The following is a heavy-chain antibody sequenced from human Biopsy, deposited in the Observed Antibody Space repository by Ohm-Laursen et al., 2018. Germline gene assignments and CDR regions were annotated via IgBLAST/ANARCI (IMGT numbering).Heavy chain of an antibody. J-gene: IGHJ6*02. D-gene: IGHD4-17*01. CDR3: ARIFGSTVTTYSAMDV. V-gene: IGHV2-26*01. CDR2: IFPNDEK. CDR1: GFSLSNGRMG. Sequence: TQTLTLTDSVSGFSLSNGRMGVSWIRQPPGKALEWLAHIFPNDEKAYSTSLKSRLTISKDTSKSQVVLTMTNLDPVDTATYYCARIFGSTVTTYSAMDVWGQGTTVTVSS.